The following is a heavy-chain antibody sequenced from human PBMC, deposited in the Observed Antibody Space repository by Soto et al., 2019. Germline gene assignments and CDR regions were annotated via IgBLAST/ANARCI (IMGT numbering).Heavy chain of an antibody. CDR2: INHSGST. J-gene: IGHJ6*02. Sequence: SEPLCLTCAVYGGSFSGYYWSWIRQPPGKGLEWIGEINHSGSTNYNPSLKSRVTISVDTPKNQFSLKLSSVTAADTAVYYCARATFSYGMDVWGQGTTVTVSS. CDR3: ARATFSYGMDV. CDR1: GGSFSGYY. V-gene: IGHV4-34*01.